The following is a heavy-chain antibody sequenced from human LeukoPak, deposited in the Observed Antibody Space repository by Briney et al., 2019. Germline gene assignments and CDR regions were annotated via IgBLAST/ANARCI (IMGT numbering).Heavy chain of an antibody. V-gene: IGHV3-74*01. D-gene: IGHD3-3*01. Sequence: HPGGSLRLSCAASGFSFSSHTMHWVRQGPGRGLEWVARINHDASIRSYADSVKARFTISRDNTKNTLYLQMNSLRAEDTAVYYCARTLLYDKRDCWRHFDSWGQGTLVTVSP. CDR2: INHDASIR. J-gene: IGHJ4*02. CDR3: ARTLLYDKRDCWRHFDS. CDR1: GFSFSSHT.